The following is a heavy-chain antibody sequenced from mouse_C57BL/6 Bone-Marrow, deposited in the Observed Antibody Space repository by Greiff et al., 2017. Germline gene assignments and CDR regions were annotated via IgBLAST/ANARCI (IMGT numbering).Heavy chain of an antibody. CDR3: SVSVTRRLSVAY. V-gene: IGHV1-55*01. Sequence: QVQLQQPGAELVKPGASVKMSCKASGYTFTSYWITWVKQRPGQGLEWIGDIYPTSGRTNYNEKFKSKASLTVDTASNTAYMQLSSLTSEDSAVFSSSVSVTRRLSVAYWGQGTTLTVTS. CDR1: GYTFTSYW. J-gene: IGHJ2*01. D-gene: IGHD2-13*01. CDR2: IYPTSGRT.